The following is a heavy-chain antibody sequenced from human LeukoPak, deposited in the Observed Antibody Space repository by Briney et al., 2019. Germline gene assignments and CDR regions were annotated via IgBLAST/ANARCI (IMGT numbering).Heavy chain of an antibody. Sequence: SETLSLTCTVSGGSISSSSYYWGWIRQPPGKGLEWIGSIYYSGSTYYNPSLKSRVTISVDTSKNQFSLKLSSVTAADTAVYYCARHDGLLWFGELSLYYFDYWGQGTLVTVSS. J-gene: IGHJ4*02. D-gene: IGHD3-10*01. V-gene: IGHV4-39*01. CDR1: GGSISSSSYY. CDR2: IYYSGST. CDR3: ARHDGLLWFGELSLYYFDY.